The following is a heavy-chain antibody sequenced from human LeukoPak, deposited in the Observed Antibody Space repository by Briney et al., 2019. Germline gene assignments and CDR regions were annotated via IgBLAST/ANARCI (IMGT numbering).Heavy chain of an antibody. J-gene: IGHJ6*03. CDR2: ISGSGATT. D-gene: IGHD1-7*01. CDR3: AKETGTSYYYYMDV. Sequence: GGSLRLSCAASGFTFSNNWMSWVRQAPGKGLEWVSAISGSGATTYYADSVKGRFTISRDNSKNTLYLQMSSLRAEDTAVYYCAKETGTSYYYYMDVWGKGTTVTVSS. V-gene: IGHV3-23*01. CDR1: GFTFSNNW.